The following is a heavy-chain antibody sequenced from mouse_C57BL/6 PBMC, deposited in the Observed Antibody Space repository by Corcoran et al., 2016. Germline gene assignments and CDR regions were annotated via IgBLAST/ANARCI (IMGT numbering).Heavy chain of an antibody. CDR3: ARRGGSGHSGWFAY. J-gene: IGHJ3*01. Sequence: QVQLQQSGAELVKPGASVKISCKASGYAFSSYWMNWVKPRPGKGLEWIVQIYPGDGDTNYNGKFKGKATRTADKSSSTAYMQLSSLTSEDSAVYFCARRGGSGHSGWFAYWGQGTLVTVSA. V-gene: IGHV1-80*01. CDR1: GYAFSSYW. D-gene: IGHD3-2*02. CDR2: IYPGDGDT.